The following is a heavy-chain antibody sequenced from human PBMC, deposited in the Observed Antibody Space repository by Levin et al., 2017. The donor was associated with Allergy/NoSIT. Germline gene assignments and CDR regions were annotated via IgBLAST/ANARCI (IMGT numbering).Heavy chain of an antibody. J-gene: IGHJ4*02. Sequence: PGGSLRLSCAASGFTFSSYEMNWVRRAPGKGLEWVSYISSTGSTIYSADSVKGRFTISRDNAKNSLYLHMNSLRAEDTAVYYCARQLGNFWSGYNYFDYWGQGTLVTVPS. CDR1: GFTFSSYE. D-gene: IGHD3-3*01. CDR2: ISSTGSTI. V-gene: IGHV3-48*03. CDR3: ARQLGNFWSGYNYFDY.